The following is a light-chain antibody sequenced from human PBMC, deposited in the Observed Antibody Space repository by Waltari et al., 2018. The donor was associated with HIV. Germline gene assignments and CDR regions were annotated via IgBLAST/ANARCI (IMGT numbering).Light chain of an antibody. J-gene: IGLJ2*01. CDR3: ASHAGSKDV. CDR1: SSDVGAYNY. CDR2: DVT. V-gene: IGLV2-8*01. Sequence: QLALTQHPSASGSPGQSVTIPCTGTSSDVGAYNYVPWFQQHPGKAPKLMIYDVTKRPSGVPDRFSGSKSGNTASLTVSGLQAEDEADYYCASHAGSKDVFGGGTRLTVL.